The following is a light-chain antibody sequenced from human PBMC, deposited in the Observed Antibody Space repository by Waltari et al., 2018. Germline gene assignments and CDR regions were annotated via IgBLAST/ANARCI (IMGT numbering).Light chain of an antibody. J-gene: IGLJ2*01. CDR1: SSDVGGYNY. Sequence: QSALTQPASVSGSTGQSITISCTGTSSDVGGYNYVSWYQQHPGKASQLMIYEVSKRPSWVAPRVARSKSGNTASLTISGLHAEDEADYYCSSYTSSSTVFGGVTKLTVL. CDR3: SSYTSSSTV. V-gene: IGLV2-14*01. CDR2: EVS.